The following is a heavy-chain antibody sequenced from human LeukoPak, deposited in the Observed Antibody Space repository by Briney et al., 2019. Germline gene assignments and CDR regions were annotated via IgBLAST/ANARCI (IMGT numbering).Heavy chain of an antibody. D-gene: IGHD3-9*01. CDR1: GGSISSYC. J-gene: IGHJ4*02. CDR3: ARHRPSLRYHDY. Sequence: SETLSLTCTVSGGSISSYCWSWIRQPPGKGLEWIGYIYYSGSTNYNPSLKSRVTISIDTSKNQFSLKLSSVTAADTAVYYCARHRPSLRYHDYWGQGTLVTVSS. CDR2: IYYSGST. V-gene: IGHV4-59*08.